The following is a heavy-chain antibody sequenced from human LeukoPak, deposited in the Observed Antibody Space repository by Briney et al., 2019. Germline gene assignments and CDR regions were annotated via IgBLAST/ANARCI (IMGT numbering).Heavy chain of an antibody. D-gene: IGHD6-13*01. Sequence: SVKVSCKASGGTFSSYAISWVRQAPGQGLEWMGGIIPIFGTANYAQKFQGRVTITADKSTSTAYMELSSLRSEDTAVYYCARDSPIAAAGAHYYYYYMDVWGKGTTVTISS. J-gene: IGHJ6*03. V-gene: IGHV1-69*06. CDR1: GGTFSSYA. CDR3: ARDSPIAAAGAHYYYYYMDV. CDR2: IIPIFGTA.